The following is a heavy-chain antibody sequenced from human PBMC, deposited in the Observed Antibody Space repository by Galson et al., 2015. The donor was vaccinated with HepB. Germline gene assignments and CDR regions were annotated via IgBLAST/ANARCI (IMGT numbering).Heavy chain of an antibody. CDR2: ISYDGSNK. J-gene: IGHJ4*02. CDR1: GFTFSSYA. CDR3: ARVEGGRGSGSYYMTY. V-gene: IGHV3-30-3*01. D-gene: IGHD3-10*01. Sequence: SLRLSCAASGFTFSSYAMHWVRQAPGKGLEWVAVISYDGSNKYYADSVKGRFTISRDNSKNTLYLQMNSLRAEDTAVYYCARVEGGRGSGSYYMTYWGQGTLVTVSS.